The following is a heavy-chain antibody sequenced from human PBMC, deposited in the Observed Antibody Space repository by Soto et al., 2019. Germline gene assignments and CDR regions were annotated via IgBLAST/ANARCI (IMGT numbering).Heavy chain of an antibody. Sequence: SVKVSCKASGGTFSSHTISWVRQAPGQGLEWMGRIIPILGIANYAQKFQGRVTITADTSTRTVYMELRSLTSDDTAVYYCARDIGPYNFWSNYDQFDYWGQGTLVTVSS. CDR3: ARDIGPYNFWSNYDQFDY. V-gene: IGHV1-69*04. CDR2: IIPILGIA. J-gene: IGHJ4*02. D-gene: IGHD3-3*01. CDR1: GGTFSSHT.